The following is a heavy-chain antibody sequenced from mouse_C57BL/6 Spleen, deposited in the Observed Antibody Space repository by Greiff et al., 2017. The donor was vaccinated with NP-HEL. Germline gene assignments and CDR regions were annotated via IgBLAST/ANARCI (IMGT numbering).Heavy chain of an antibody. D-gene: IGHD1-1*01. CDR2: IYPSDSET. V-gene: IGHV1-61*01. CDR3: ARFGSSSCFAY. Sequence: QVQLQQPGAELVRPGSSVKLSCKASGYTFTSYWMDWVKQRPGQGLEWIGNIYPSDSETHYNQKFKDKATLTVDKSSSTAYMQLSSLTSEDSAVYYCARFGSSSCFAYWGQGTLVTVSA. J-gene: IGHJ3*01. CDR1: GYTFTSYW.